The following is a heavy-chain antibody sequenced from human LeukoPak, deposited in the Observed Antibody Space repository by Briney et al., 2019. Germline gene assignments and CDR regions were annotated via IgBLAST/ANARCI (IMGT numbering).Heavy chain of an antibody. Sequence: QPGGSLRLSCAASGFTFSSYEMNWVRQAPGKGLEWVSYISSGGSTIYYADSVKGRFTISRDNAKNSLYLQMNSLKAEDTAVYYCARDYGSSCFDYWGQGTLVTVSS. CDR2: ISSGGSTI. J-gene: IGHJ4*02. V-gene: IGHV3-48*03. CDR1: GFTFSSYE. CDR3: ARDYGSSCFDY. D-gene: IGHD6-13*01.